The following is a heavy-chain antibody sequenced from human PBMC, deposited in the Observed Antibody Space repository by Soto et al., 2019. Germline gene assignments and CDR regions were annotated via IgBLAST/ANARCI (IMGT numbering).Heavy chain of an antibody. CDR3: VRARGGVYCRVTSCYGGMDV. J-gene: IGHJ6*02. Sequence: PGGSLRLSCEASGFTFTPYAMSWVRQAPGKGLEWGSAFIGSGRSTYYADPVKGRFTISRDTSKNPLSLHMNSLRDEDTATIYFVRARGGVYCRVTSCYGGMDVWGQGTTVTVSS. CDR1: GFTFTPYA. V-gene: IGHV3-23*01. D-gene: IGHD2-2*01. CDR2: FIGSGRST.